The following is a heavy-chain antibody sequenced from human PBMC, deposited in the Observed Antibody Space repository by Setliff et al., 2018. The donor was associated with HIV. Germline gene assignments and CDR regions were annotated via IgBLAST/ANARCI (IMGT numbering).Heavy chain of an antibody. D-gene: IGHD3-10*01. Sequence: PSETLSLTCTVSSGSVGSYYWSWIRQPAGKGLEWIGEINHSGSTNYDPSLKSRVTISVDTSKSQFSLKLSSVTAADTAVYYCARGHEYYYGSGSLSNWFDPWGQGTLVTVSS. CDR3: ARGHEYYYGSGSLSNWFDP. J-gene: IGHJ5*02. V-gene: IGHV4-34*01. CDR2: INHSGST. CDR1: SGSVGSYY.